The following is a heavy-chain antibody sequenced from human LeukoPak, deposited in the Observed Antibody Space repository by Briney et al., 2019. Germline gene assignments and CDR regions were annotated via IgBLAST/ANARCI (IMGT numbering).Heavy chain of an antibody. CDR3: ARGYCRGGSCYSGDAFDI. CDR2: VNSDGSST. Sequence: GGSLRLSCAASGFTFSSYWMHWVRQAPGKGLVWVSRVNSDGSSTSYADSVKGRFTISRDNAKNTLYLQMNSLRAEDTAVYYCARGYCRGGSCYSGDAFDIWGQGTMVTVSS. CDR1: GFTFSSYW. V-gene: IGHV3-74*01. D-gene: IGHD2-15*01. J-gene: IGHJ3*02.